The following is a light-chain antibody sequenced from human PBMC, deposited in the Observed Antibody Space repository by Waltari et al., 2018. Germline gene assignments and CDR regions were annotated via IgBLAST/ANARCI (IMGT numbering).Light chain of an antibody. CDR2: KAS. CDR3: QQYNSYSLLS. Sequence: DIQMTQSPSTLSASVGDRVIFSCRASQSISKWLAWYQQKPGKAPKLLIYKASTLESGVPSTFSGSVSVTEFTLTISSLQPEDVATYYCQQYNSYSLLSFGGGTKVEIK. V-gene: IGKV1-5*03. J-gene: IGKJ4*01. CDR1: QSISKW.